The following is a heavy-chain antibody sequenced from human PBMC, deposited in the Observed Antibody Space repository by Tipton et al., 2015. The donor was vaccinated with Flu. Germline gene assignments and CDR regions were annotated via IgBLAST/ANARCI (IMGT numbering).Heavy chain of an antibody. CDR3: ARGGYCATPPCPKDRYYRAYFAMDV. Sequence: TLSLTCSVPGDSITNYYWNWIRQSPGKGLEWIGYVSYRGSINYNPSLKSRVTIFADTSTNQFFLKVRSMTAADAAVYYCARGGYCATPPCPKDRYYRAYFAMDVWGQGTTVTVSS. D-gene: IGHD3-22*01. J-gene: IGHJ6*02. CDR1: GDSITNYY. V-gene: IGHV4-59*01. CDR2: VSYRGSI.